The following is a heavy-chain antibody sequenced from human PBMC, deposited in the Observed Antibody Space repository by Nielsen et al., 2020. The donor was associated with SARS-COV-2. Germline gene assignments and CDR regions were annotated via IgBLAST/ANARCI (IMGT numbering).Heavy chain of an antibody. CDR2: IGVSGGGT. J-gene: IGHJ6*02. V-gene: IGHV3-23*01. CDR1: GFTFSNFA. D-gene: IGHD6-19*01. Sequence: GESLKISCAASGFTFSNFAMNWVRQAPGKGLEWVSTIGVSGGGTYYADSLKGRFTISRDNSKNTLYLQMNSLGADDTAIYYCTRSVAGGTMDVWGQGTTVTVSS. CDR3: TRSVAGGTMDV.